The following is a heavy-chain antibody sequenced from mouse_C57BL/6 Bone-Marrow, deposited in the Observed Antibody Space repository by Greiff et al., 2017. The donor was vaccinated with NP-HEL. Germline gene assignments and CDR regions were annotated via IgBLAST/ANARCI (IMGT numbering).Heavy chain of an antibody. J-gene: IGHJ3*01. CDR3: ARCDGYPFAY. D-gene: IGHD2-3*01. Sequence: EVQLQQSGPELVKPGASVKISCKASGYSFTGYYMNWVKQSPEKSLEWIGEINPSTGGTTYNQKFKAKATLTVDKSSSTAYMQLKSLTSEYSAVYYCARCDGYPFAYWGQGTLVTVSA. CDR1: GYSFTGYY. V-gene: IGHV1-42*01. CDR2: INPSTGGT.